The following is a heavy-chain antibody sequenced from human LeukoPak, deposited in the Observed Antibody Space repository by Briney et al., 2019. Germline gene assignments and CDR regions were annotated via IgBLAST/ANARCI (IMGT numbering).Heavy chain of an antibody. CDR2: INHSGST. Sequence: SETLSLTCAVYGGSFSGYYWSWIRQPPGKGLEWIGEINHSGSTNYNPSLKSRVTISVDRSKNQFSLKLSSVTAADTAVYYCAREKISGQWLAGWFDPWGQGTLVTVSS. D-gene: IGHD6-19*01. V-gene: IGHV4-34*01. CDR1: GGSFSGYY. J-gene: IGHJ5*02. CDR3: AREKISGQWLAGWFDP.